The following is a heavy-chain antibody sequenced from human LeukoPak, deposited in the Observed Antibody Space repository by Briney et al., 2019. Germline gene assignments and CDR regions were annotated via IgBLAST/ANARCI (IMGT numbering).Heavy chain of an antibody. D-gene: IGHD2-21*01. Sequence: SETLSLTCTVSGGSISSYYWSWIRQPPGKGLEWIGYIYYSGSTNYNPSLKSRVTISVDTSKNQFSLKLSSVTAADTAVYYCARHVVGYLDYWGQGTLVTVSS. J-gene: IGHJ4*02. CDR1: GGSISSYY. V-gene: IGHV4-59*08. CDR3: ARHVVGYLDY. CDR2: IYYSGST.